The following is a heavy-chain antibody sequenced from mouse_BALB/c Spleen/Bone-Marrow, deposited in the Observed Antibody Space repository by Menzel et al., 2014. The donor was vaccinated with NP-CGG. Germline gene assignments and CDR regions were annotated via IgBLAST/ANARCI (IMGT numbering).Heavy chain of an antibody. D-gene: IGHD1-2*01. CDR2: IDPANGNT. CDR3: ARYYYGYYFDY. CDR1: GFNIKDTY. V-gene: IGHV14-3*02. J-gene: IGHJ2*01. Sequence: EVKLVESVAELVKPGASVKLSCTASGFNIKDTYMHWVKQRPEQGLEWIGRIDPANGNTKYDPKFQGKATITADTSSNTAYLQLSSLTSEDTAVYYCARYYYGYYFDYWGQGTPLTDSS.